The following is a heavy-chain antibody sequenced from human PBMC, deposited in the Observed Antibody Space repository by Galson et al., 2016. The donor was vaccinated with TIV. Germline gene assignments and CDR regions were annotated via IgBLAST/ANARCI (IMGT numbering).Heavy chain of an antibody. V-gene: IGHV4-31*03. Sequence: TLSLTCTVSGGSTNSGDYYWSWIRQHPGRGLEWIGYIFHSGDTYYNPSLKSRLSISVDTSNNHVALKLNSVTAADTAVYYCAAGGFCSNSACHYGGLDSWGQGTLVTVSS. CDR3: AAGGFCSNSACHYGGLDS. CDR2: IFHSGDT. D-gene: IGHD2/OR15-2a*01. J-gene: IGHJ4*02. CDR1: GGSTNSGDYY.